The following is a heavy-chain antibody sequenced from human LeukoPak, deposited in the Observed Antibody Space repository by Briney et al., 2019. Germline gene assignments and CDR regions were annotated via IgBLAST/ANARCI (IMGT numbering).Heavy chain of an antibody. Sequence: ASETLSLPCIFPVGPISSGGYYWSWIRQPPGKGLEWIGYINYSGSTYYNPSLKSRITISVDPSKNQFSLKLNSVTAADTAVYYCASRGYWGQGTLVTVSS. D-gene: IGHD3-10*01. V-gene: IGHV4-31*03. CDR2: INYSGST. CDR3: ASRGY. J-gene: IGHJ4*02. CDR1: VGPISSGGYY.